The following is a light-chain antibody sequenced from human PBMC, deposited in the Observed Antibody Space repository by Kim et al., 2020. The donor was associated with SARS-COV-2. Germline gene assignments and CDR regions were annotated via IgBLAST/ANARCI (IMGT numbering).Light chain of an antibody. V-gene: IGKV3-11*01. CDR3: KQRSKWATIT. CDR2: DAS. Sequence: EIVLTQSPATLSLSPGERATLSCRASQSVSSYLAWYQQKPGQAPRLLIYDASNRATGIPARFSGSGSGTEFTLTISSLEPEDFAVYYCKQRSKWATITCGQGTRLEIK. J-gene: IGKJ5*01. CDR1: QSVSSY.